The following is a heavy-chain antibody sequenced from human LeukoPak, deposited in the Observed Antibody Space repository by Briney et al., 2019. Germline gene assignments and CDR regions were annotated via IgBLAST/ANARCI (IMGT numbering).Heavy chain of an antibody. CDR3: ARALPIYYYGMDV. V-gene: IGHV3-11*06. Sequence: PGGSLRLSCAASGFTFSDYYMSWIRQTPGKGLEWVSYISSSSSYTNYADSVKGRFTISRDNAKNSLYLQMNSLRAEDTAVYYCARALPIYYYGMDVWGKGTTVTVSS. D-gene: IGHD2-2*02. J-gene: IGHJ6*04. CDR2: ISSSSSYT. CDR1: GFTFSDYY.